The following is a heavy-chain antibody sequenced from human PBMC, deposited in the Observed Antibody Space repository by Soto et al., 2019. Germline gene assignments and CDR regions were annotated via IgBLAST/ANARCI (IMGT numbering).Heavy chain of an antibody. J-gene: IGHJ4*02. V-gene: IGHV3-21*01. Sequence: EVPLVESGGGLVKPGGSLRLSGAASGFTFSSDSMNWVRQAPGKGLEWVSSIRSSSSYIYYADSVKGRFTISRDNAKNSLYLQMNSLRAEDTAVYYCARGLGAGYSGGSCSLDYWGQGTLVTVSS. CDR2: IRSSSSYI. CDR3: ARGLGAGYSGGSCSLDY. D-gene: IGHD2-15*01. CDR1: GFTFSSDS.